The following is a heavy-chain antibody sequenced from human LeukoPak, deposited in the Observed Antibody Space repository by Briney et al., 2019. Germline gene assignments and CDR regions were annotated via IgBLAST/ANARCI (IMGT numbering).Heavy chain of an antibody. Sequence: GGSLRLSSAASGFTFSSYAMHWVRQAPGKGLVWVALISYDGSETYYADSVKGRFTIYRDNSKNKLYVQMNSLRAEDTAVYYCARGAYSSGWTTFDYWGQGILVTVSS. CDR3: ARGAYSSGWTTFDY. CDR1: GFTFSSYA. D-gene: IGHD6-19*01. CDR2: ISYDGSET. V-gene: IGHV3-30*04. J-gene: IGHJ4*02.